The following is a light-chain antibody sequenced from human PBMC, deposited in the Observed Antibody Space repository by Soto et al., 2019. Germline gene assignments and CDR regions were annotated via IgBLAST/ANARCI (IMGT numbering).Light chain of an antibody. V-gene: IGKV1-33*01. Sequence: DIQMTQSPPSLSASVGARVTITCQASQDISNYLNWYQQKPGKAPKLLIYDASTLETGVPSRFSGGGSGTHFTLTISSLQPEDIATFYCQQYDNFPLTFGGGTKVDIK. J-gene: IGKJ4*01. CDR1: QDISNY. CDR3: QQYDNFPLT. CDR2: DAS.